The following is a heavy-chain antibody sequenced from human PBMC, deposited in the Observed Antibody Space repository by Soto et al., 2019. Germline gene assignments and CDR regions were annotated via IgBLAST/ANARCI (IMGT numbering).Heavy chain of an antibody. CDR3: ARGVRFQGRVYYFDS. D-gene: IGHD3-3*01. CDR2: INQDGSDK. V-gene: IGHV3-7*01. Sequence: LRLSCSASGFIFSTYWMSWVRQAPGKGLEWVANINQDGSDKYYVDSVEGRFTISKDNAKNSLFLQMNSLRADDTAVYFCARGVRFQGRVYYFDSWGRGTLVTVSS. J-gene: IGHJ4*02. CDR1: GFIFSTYW.